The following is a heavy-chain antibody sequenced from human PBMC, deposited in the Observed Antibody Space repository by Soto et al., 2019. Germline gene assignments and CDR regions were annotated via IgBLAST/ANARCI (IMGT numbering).Heavy chain of an antibody. CDR2: INPNSGGT. V-gene: IGHV1-2*04. CDR3: ARVIWFGESGGAFDI. D-gene: IGHD3-10*01. CDR1: GYTFTGYC. J-gene: IGHJ3*02. Sequence: ASVKVSCKASGYTFTGYCMHWVRQAPGQGLEWMGWINPNSGGTNYAQKFQGWVTMTRDTSISTAYMELSRLRSDDTAVYYCARVIWFGESGGAFDIWGQGTMVTVSS.